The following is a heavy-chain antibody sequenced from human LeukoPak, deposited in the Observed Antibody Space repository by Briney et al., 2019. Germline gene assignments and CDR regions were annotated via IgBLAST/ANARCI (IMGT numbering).Heavy chain of an antibody. V-gene: IGHV3-23*01. CDR3: AKRGVVIRVILVGFHREAYYFDS. Sequence: GGSLRLSCAVSGITLSNYGMSWVRQAPGKGLEWVAGISGSGGSTNYADPVKGRFTISRDNPKNTLFLQMNSLRAEDTAVYFCAKRGVVIRVILVGFHREAYYFDSWGQGALATVSS. CDR2: ISGSGGST. J-gene: IGHJ4*02. D-gene: IGHD2-21*01. CDR1: GITLSNYG.